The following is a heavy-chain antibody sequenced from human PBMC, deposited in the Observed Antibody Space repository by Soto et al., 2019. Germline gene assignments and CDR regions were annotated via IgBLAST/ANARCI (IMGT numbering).Heavy chain of an antibody. CDR1: GYTFNNYD. CDR3: TRAYGAETFDF. J-gene: IGHJ5*01. Sequence: GASVKVSCKASGYTFNNYDIHWVRQAPGHGLEWMGWMNPNSGNTGYAQNFRGRVTMTQNTAIGTAYMELSSLRSDDTATYYGTRAYGAETFDFWGQGTRVTVAS. D-gene: IGHD3-10*01. CDR2: MNPNSGNT. V-gene: IGHV1-8*02.